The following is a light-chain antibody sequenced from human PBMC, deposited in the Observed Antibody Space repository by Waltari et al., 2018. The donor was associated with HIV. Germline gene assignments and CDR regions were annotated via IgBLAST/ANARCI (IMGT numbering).Light chain of an antibody. J-gene: IGKJ1*01. Sequence: VLTQSPVPLSLSPGERATLPCRASRTVRSTNLAWYQQKPGQAPRLVIHGVSSRAPGISDRFSGGVAGTNFSLVINRLGPEDFAVYYGQQYGSSPAWTFGQGTKVE. CDR1: RTVRSTN. CDR3: QQYGSSPAWT. V-gene: IGKV3-20*01. CDR2: GVS.